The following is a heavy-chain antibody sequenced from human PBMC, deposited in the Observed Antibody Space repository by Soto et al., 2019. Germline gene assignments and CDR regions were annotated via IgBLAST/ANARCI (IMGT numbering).Heavy chain of an antibody. V-gene: IGHV1-8*01. CDR2: MNPNSGET. Sequence: HEQLVQSGAEVKKPGASVKVSCKTSGYTFTDYDINWVRQATGQGLEWIGWMNPNSGETGYAHKFQGRVTITRSPSLNTAYLELSSLRSEDTAVYYCARVAVAARPRWYNWFDPWGQGTLVTVSS. CDR1: GYTFTDYD. J-gene: IGHJ5*02. CDR3: ARVAVAARPRWYNWFDP. D-gene: IGHD2-15*01.